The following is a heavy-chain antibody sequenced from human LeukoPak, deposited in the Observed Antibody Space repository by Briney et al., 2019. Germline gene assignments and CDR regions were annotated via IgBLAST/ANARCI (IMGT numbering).Heavy chain of an antibody. Sequence: GESLKISCKASGYSFTSYWIGWVRQMPGKGLEWMGIIDPSDSETRYTPSSQGQVTISVDKSLTTADLQWNSLKASDTAMYYCARQTAMGRSGDYWGQGTLVTVSS. CDR2: IDPSDSET. V-gene: IGHV5-51*01. D-gene: IGHD5-18*01. J-gene: IGHJ4*02. CDR3: ARQTAMGRSGDY. CDR1: GYSFTSYW.